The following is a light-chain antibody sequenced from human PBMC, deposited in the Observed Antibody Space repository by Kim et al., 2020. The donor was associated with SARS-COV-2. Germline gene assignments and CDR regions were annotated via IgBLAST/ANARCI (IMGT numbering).Light chain of an antibody. J-gene: IGLJ3*02. V-gene: IGLV1-44*01. Sequence: GQRVTISCSGGRSNVGRNYVDWFQYLPGTAPKLLIERNDQRPSGVPARFSGSKSGTSASLAISGLQPEDDADYYCEAWDDSLNGPVFGGGTQLTVL. CDR1: RSNVGRNY. CDR2: RND. CDR3: EAWDDSLNGPV.